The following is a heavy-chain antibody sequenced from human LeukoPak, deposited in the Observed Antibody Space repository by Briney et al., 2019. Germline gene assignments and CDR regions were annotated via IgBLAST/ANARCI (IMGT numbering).Heavy chain of an antibody. D-gene: IGHD5-18*01. CDR1: GLTFSRYA. J-gene: IGHJ4*02. V-gene: IGHV3-23*01. CDR2: ISESDGST. Sequence: GGSLRLSCAVSGLTFSRYAMSWVRQAPGKGLEWLSAISESDGSTYYADSVKGRFTISRDNSKNTLYLQMNSLGADDTAVYFCAKDISQGYTFGSIEEDYWGQGTLVTVSS. CDR3: AKDISQGYTFGSIEEDY.